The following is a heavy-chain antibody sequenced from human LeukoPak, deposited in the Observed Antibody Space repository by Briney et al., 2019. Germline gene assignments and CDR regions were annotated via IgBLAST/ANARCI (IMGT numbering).Heavy chain of an antibody. V-gene: IGHV5-51*01. CDR1: GYDFSGPW. Sequence: GEPLPTSCTGSGYDFSGPWLAWVRQLPGRGLEWMGIIYPDNSDTRYSPSFPGQVTMSADKSISTAYLHWGSLKASDTAMYYCTRLLGTSDRCAVHLDFWRHWFDPWGQGTLVTVSS. CDR3: TRLLGTSDRCAVHLDFWRHWFDP. J-gene: IGHJ5*02. CDR2: IYPDNSDT. D-gene: IGHD3-3*01.